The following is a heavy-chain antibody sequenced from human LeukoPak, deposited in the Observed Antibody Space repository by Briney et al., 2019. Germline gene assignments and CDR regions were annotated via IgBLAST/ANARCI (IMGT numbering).Heavy chain of an antibody. CDR3: AKVSDGGNHP. D-gene: IGHD4-23*01. J-gene: IGHJ5*02. CDR2: ISYDGSNK. V-gene: IGHV3-30-3*01. CDR1: GFTFSSYA. Sequence: PGRSLRLSCAASGFTFSSYAMHWVRQAPGKGLEWVAVISYDGSNKYYADSVKGRFTISRDNSKNTPYLQMTSLRAEDTAVYYCAKVSDGGNHPWGQGTLVTVSS.